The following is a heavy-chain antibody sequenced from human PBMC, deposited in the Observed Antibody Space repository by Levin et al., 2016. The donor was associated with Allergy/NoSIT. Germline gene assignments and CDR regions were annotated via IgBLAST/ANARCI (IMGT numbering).Heavy chain of an antibody. CDR2: ISGSGLIT. V-gene: IGHV3-23*01. CDR1: GFTFSDYA. Sequence: GESLKISCAASGFTFSDYAMNWVRQVPGKGPEWVSYISGSGLITYYADSVKGRFTISRDNSENILYLQMNSLRADDAAVYYCAKDPQGGRAVPEAYGMDVWGHGITVTVS. CDR3: AKDPQGGRAVPEAYGMDV. J-gene: IGHJ6*02. D-gene: IGHD2-2*01.